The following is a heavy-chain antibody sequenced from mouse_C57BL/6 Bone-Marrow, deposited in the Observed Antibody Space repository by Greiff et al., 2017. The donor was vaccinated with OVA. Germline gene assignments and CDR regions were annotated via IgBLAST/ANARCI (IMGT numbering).Heavy chain of an antibody. J-gene: IGHJ4*01. V-gene: IGHV1-55*01. D-gene: IGHD1-1*01. CDR3: ARYAPYYYGSIYAMDY. Sequence: VQLQQSGAELVKPGASVKMSCKASGYTFTSYWITWVKQRPGQGLEWIGDIYPGSGSTNYNEKFKSKATLTVDTSSSTAYMQLSSLTSEDSAVYYWARYAPYYYGSIYAMDYWGQGTSVTVSS. CDR2: IYPGSGST. CDR1: GYTFTSYW.